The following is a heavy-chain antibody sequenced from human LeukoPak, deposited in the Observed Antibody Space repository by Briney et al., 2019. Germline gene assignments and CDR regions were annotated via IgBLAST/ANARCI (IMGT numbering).Heavy chain of an antibody. CDR1: GFTFSSYA. V-gene: IGHV3-23*01. CDR2: ISGSGGST. D-gene: IGHD6-19*01. J-gene: IGHJ4*02. Sequence: GGSLRLSCAASGFTFSSYAMSWVRQAPGKGLEWVSAISGSGGSTHYADSVKGRFTISRDNSKNTLYLQMNSLRAEDTAAYYCAKVVISSGWNFDYWGQGTLVTVSS. CDR3: AKVVISSGWNFDY.